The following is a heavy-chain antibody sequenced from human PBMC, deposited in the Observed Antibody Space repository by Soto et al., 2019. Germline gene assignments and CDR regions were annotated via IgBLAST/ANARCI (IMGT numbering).Heavy chain of an antibody. D-gene: IGHD4-4*01. CDR2: IIPIFGTA. Sequence: QVQLVQSGAEVKKPGSSVKVSCKASGGTFSSYAISWVRQAPGQGLEWMGGIIPIFGTANYAQKFQGRVTITADESTGTAYMELSSLRSDDTAVYYFATARTVNYYYYGMDVWGQGTTVTVSS. CDR1: GGTFSSYA. CDR3: ATARTVNYYYYGMDV. J-gene: IGHJ6*02. V-gene: IGHV1-69*01.